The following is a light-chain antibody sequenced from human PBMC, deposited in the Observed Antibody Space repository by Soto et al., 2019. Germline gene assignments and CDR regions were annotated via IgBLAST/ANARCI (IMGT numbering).Light chain of an antibody. Sequence: DVVMTQSPRSLPVTLGQPASISCRSSQSLAYSDGNTYLNWLQQRPGQSPRRLIYKVSNRDSGVPDRFSGSGSGTDFTLKISRVEAEDVGVYYCMHGTHWPPYTFGQGTKLEIK. CDR3: MHGTHWPPYT. CDR2: KVS. J-gene: IGKJ2*01. V-gene: IGKV2-30*01. CDR1: QSLAYSDGNTY.